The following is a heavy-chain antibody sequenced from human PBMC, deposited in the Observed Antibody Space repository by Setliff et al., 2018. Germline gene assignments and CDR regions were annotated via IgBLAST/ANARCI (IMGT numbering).Heavy chain of an antibody. V-gene: IGHV3-33*01. CDR1: GFSFSNFA. Sequence: PGGSLRLSCAAAGFSFSNFALHWVRQAPGKGLEWVASIMSDGGDTYYADSVKGRFTVSRDNAKNSLYLQMNSLRAEDTAVYYCARNTDLRNGFDYWGQGTLVTVSS. J-gene: IGHJ4*02. D-gene: IGHD5-18*01. CDR3: ARNTDLRNGFDY. CDR2: IMSDGGDT.